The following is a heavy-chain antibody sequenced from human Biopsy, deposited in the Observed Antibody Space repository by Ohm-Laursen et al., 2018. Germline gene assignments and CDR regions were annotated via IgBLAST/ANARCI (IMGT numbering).Heavy chain of an antibody. CDR2: FVPENGKT. CDR1: GYTLTALS. D-gene: IGHD1-7*01. Sequence: GASVKVSCKVSGYTLTALSMHWVRQAPERGLESMGGFVPENGKTIYAQKFQGTITITEDTTTDAAYMELSSLKSEDTALYYCAASINAGNFNYWGQGTQVTVSP. J-gene: IGHJ1*01. CDR3: AASINAGNFNY. V-gene: IGHV1-24*01.